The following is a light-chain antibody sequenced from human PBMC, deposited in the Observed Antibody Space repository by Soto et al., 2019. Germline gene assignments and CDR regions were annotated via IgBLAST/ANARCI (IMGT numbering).Light chain of an antibody. V-gene: IGLV2-8*01. Sequence: QSARTQPPSASGSPGQSVTISCTGTSSDVGAYNYVSWYQQYPGKAPKLMIYEVSKRPSGVPDRFSGSKSGKTASLTVSGLQAEDEADYYCSSYAGSNIWVFGGGTKLTVL. CDR3: SSYAGSNIWV. CDR2: EVS. J-gene: IGLJ3*02. CDR1: SSDVGAYNY.